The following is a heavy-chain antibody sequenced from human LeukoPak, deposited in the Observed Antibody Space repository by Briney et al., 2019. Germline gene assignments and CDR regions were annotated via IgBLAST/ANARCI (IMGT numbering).Heavy chain of an antibody. CDR1: GGTFSSYA. CDR3: ARESGELLLFQH. CDR2: IIPIFGTA. Sequence: ASVKVSCKASGGTFSSYAISWVRQAPGQGLEWMGGIIPIFGTANYAQKFQGRVTITADESTSIAYMELSSLRSEDTAVYYCARESGELLLFQHWGQGTLVTVSS. J-gene: IGHJ1*01. V-gene: IGHV1-69*13. D-gene: IGHD1-26*01.